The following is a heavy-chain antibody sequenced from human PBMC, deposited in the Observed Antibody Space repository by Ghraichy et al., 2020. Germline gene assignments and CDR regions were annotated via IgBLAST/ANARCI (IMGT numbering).Heavy chain of an antibody. CDR3: ARDTDIADGLWGPYLAY. V-gene: IGHV1-18*01. CDR1: GYTSNRYG. J-gene: IGHJ4*02. CDR2: ISTYNGNT. D-gene: IGHD2-15*01. Sequence: ATVKVSCKASGYTSNRYGFTWVRQAPGQGLEWMGWISTYNGNTNYAQEFQDRVTLTTDASTSTTYMELRSLRFDDTAVYYCARDTDIADGLWGPYLAYWGQGPRITVSS.